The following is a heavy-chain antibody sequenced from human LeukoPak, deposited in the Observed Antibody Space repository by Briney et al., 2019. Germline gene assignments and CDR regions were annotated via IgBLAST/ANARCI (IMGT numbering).Heavy chain of an antibody. J-gene: IGHJ4*02. CDR3: AKAEGYYDSSGYSK. Sequence: GGSLRLSCAASGFTFSSYAIHWVRQAPGKGLEWVSAISGSGGSTYYADSVKGRFTISRDNSRNTLYLQMNSLRAEDTAVYYCAKAEGYYDSSGYSKWGQGTLVTVSS. V-gene: IGHV3-23*01. D-gene: IGHD3-22*01. CDR1: GFTFSSYA. CDR2: ISGSGGST.